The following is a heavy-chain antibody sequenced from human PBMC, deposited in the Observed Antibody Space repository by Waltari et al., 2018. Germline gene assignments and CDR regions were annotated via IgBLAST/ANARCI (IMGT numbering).Heavy chain of an antibody. CDR1: GSTFSTYW. V-gene: IGHV3-74*01. D-gene: IGHD1-1*01. CDR2: IISDGSST. Sequence: VQLVESGGGLVQPGGSLRLSCASSGSTFSTYWMYWVRQAPGKGLVWVSRIISDGSSTTYADSVKGRFTISRDNAKNTLYLQMNSLRAEDTAVYYCARLSNWAGDYWGQGTLVTVSS. J-gene: IGHJ4*02. CDR3: ARLSNWAGDY.